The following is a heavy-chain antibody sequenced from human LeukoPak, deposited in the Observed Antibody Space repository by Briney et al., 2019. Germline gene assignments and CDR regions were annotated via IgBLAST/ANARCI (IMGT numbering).Heavy chain of an antibody. CDR3: ARSRTYAFDI. CDR1: GFTLSNYG. CDR2: LSGSGIST. J-gene: IGHJ3*02. Sequence: GGSLRLSCAASGFTLSNYGMSWVRQAPGKGLEWVSGLSGSGISTYYADSVKGRFTISRDNSKNTLYLQMNSLRAEDTAVYYCARSRTYAFDIWGQGTMVTVSS. V-gene: IGHV3-23*01.